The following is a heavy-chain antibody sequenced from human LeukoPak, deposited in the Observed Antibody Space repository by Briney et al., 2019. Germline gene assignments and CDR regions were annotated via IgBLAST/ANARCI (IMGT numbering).Heavy chain of an antibody. CDR3: ADVAKGRFFFYYMDV. CDR1: GHTANTYG. D-gene: IGHD3-3*01. Sequence: ASVKVSCKASGHTANTYGFSWIRQAPGQGLEWIGWIFSYTGQTKYADKFQGRVTMTTDTSKTIAYLDLRSLRPDDTAVYFCADVAKGRFFFYYMDVWGEGTTVTVS. CDR2: IFSYTGQT. V-gene: IGHV1-18*01. J-gene: IGHJ6*03.